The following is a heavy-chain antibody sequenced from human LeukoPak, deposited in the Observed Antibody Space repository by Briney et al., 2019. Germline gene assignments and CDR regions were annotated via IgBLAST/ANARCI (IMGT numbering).Heavy chain of an antibody. J-gene: IGHJ3*02. CDR3: ARGPSGSYYYLAFDI. CDR2: ISSSSSYI. CDR1: GFTFSSYS. V-gene: IGHV3-21*01. D-gene: IGHD1-26*01. Sequence: GGPLRLSCAASGFTFSSYSMNWVRQAPGKGLEWVSSISSSSSYIYYADSVKGRFTISRDNAKNSLYLKMNSLRAEDTAVYYCARGPSGSYYYLAFDIWGQGTMVTVSS.